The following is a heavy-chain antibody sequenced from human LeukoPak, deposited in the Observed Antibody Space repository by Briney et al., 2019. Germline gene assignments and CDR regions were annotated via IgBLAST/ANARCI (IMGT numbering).Heavy chain of an antibody. Sequence: PGGSLRLSCAASGFTVSSNYMSWVRQAPGKGLGWVSVIFSGGSTYYGDSVKGRFTISRDNSKNTLYLQMNSLRVEDTAVYYCARGGDGYNILFDYWGQGTLVTVSS. CDR2: IFSGGST. CDR1: GFTVSSNY. D-gene: IGHD5-24*01. J-gene: IGHJ4*02. V-gene: IGHV3-53*01. CDR3: ARGGDGYNILFDY.